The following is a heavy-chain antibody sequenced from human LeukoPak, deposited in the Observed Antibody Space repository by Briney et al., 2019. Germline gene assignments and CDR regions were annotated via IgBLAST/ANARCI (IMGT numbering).Heavy chain of an antibody. CDR1: GFTFSSYS. V-gene: IGHV3-21*04. CDR2: VSSTSSFI. D-gene: IGHD3-16*01. J-gene: IGHJ4*02. Sequence: GGSLRLSCAASGFTFSSYSINWVRQAPGKGLEWVSCVSSTSSFIYYADSVKGRFAISRDNAKSSLYLQMNSLRAEDTAVYYCARGRGVTTYGGLDYWGQGTLVTVSS. CDR3: ARGRGVTTYGGLDY.